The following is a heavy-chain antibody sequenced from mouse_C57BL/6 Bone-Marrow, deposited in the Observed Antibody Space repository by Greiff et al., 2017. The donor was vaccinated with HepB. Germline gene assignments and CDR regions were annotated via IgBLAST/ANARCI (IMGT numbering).Heavy chain of an antibody. CDR2: IDPSDSYT. V-gene: IGHV1-69*01. CDR1: GYTFTSYW. D-gene: IGHD2-4*01. Sequence: QVQLQQPGAELVMPGASVKLSCKASGYTFTSYWMHWVKQRPGQGLEWIGEIDPSDSYTNYNQKFKGKSTLTVDKSSSTAYMQLSSLTSEDSAVYYCARQGYYDCLAWFAYWGQGTLVTVSA. J-gene: IGHJ3*01. CDR3: ARQGYYDCLAWFAY.